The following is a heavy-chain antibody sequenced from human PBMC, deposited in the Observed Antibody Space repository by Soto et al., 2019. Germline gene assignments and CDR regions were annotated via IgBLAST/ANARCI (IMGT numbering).Heavy chain of an antibody. CDR3: ARDGGDIAVAGRFDY. J-gene: IGHJ4*02. D-gene: IGHD6-19*01. Sequence: QVQLVESGGGVVQPGRSLRLSCAASGFTFSSYAMHWVRQAPGKGLEWVAVISYDGSNKYYADSVKGRFTLSRDNSKNTLYLQMNSLRAEDTAVYYCARDGGDIAVAGRFDYWGQGTLVTVSS. CDR1: GFTFSSYA. V-gene: IGHV3-30-3*01. CDR2: ISYDGSNK.